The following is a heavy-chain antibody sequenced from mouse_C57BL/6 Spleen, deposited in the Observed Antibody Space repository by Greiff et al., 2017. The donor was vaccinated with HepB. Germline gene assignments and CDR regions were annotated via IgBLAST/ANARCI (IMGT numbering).Heavy chain of an antibody. CDR3: ASQLRGGFAY. D-gene: IGHD3-2*02. CDR1: GYTFTSYW. J-gene: IGHJ3*01. V-gene: IGHV1-50*01. Sequence: VQLQQPGAELVKPGASVKLSCKASGYTFTSYWMQWVKQRPGQGLEWIGEIDPSDSYTNYNQKFKVKVTLTVDTSSSTAYMQLSSLTSEDSAVYYGASQLRGGFAYWGQGTLVTVSA. CDR2: IDPSDSYT.